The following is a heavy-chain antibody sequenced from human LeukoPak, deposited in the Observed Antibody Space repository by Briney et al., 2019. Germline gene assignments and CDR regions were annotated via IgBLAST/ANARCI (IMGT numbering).Heavy chain of an antibody. CDR2: ISGSGGST. J-gene: IGHJ6*02. CDR3: AKSTRSYYYYGMDV. CDR1: GFTFTSYA. V-gene: IGHV3-23*01. Sequence: GGSRSLSLAAPGFTFTSYAMSWVRQPPGKGLDGFPAISGSGGSTYYADSVKGRFTISRDNSKNTLYLQMNSLRAEDTAVYYCAKSTRSYYYYGMDVWGQGTTVTVSS.